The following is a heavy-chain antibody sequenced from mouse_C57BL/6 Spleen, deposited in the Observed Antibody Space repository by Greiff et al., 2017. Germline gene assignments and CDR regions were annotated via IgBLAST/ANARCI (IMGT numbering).Heavy chain of an antibody. CDR2: IYPRDGST. Sequence: QVQLQQSDAELVKPGASVKISCKVSGYTFTDHTIHWMKQRPEQGLEWIGYIYPRDGSTKDNEKFKGKATLTADKSSSTAYMQLNSLTSEDSAVYFCGDYDKVYAMDYWGQGTSVTVSS. V-gene: IGHV1-78*01. CDR3: GDYDKVYAMDY. J-gene: IGHJ4*01. CDR1: GYTFTDHT. D-gene: IGHD2-4*01.